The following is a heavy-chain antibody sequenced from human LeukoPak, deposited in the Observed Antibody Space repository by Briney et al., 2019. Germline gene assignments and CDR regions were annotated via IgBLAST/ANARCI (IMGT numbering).Heavy chain of an antibody. CDR1: GFTFSSYA. V-gene: IGHV3-30-3*01. D-gene: IGHD1-26*01. CDR2: ISYDGSNK. CDR3: ARMTHGGSREYYQH. J-gene: IGHJ1*01. Sequence: GGSLRLSCAASGFTFSSYAMHWVRQAPGKGLEWVAVISYDGSNKYYADSVKGRFTISRDNSKNTLYLQMNSLRAEDTAVYFCARMTHGGSREYYQHWGLGTLVTVSS.